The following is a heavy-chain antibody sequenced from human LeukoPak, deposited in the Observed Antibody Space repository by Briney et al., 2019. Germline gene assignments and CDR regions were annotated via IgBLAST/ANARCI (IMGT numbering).Heavy chain of an antibody. CDR3: ARELTIFGVVTNDY. V-gene: IGHV4-61*02. J-gene: IGHJ4*02. CDR2: IYTSGST. Sequence: PSQTLSLTCTVPGGSISSGSYYWSWIRQPAGKGLEWIGRIYTSGSTNYNPSLKSRVTMSVDTSKNQFSLKLSSVTAADTAVYYCARELTIFGVVTNDYWGQGTLVTVSS. D-gene: IGHD3-3*01. CDR1: GGSISSGSYY.